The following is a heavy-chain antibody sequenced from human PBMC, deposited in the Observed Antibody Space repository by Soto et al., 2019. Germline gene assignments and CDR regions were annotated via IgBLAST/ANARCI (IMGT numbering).Heavy chain of an antibody. Sequence: EVQLLDSGGGLVQPGGSLRLSCAASGFTFSTYAMSWVRQAPGKGLEWVSSISGSGGNTYYADSVKGRFTISRDNSKTKLYLQMNRLRAEDTAVYYCAKDQEVVAAVSHLDYWGQGTLVTVSS. CDR2: ISGSGGNT. D-gene: IGHD2-15*01. CDR3: AKDQEVVAAVSHLDY. J-gene: IGHJ4*02. CDR1: GFTFSTYA. V-gene: IGHV3-23*01.